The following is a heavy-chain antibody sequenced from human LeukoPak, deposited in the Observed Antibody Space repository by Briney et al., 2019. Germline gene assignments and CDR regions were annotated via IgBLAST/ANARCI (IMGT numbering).Heavy chain of an antibody. CDR1: GFTFSSYA. J-gene: IGHJ4*02. V-gene: IGHV3-30*01. D-gene: IGHD2-2*01. CDR2: ISYDGNNR. CDR3: ARDPCSSTSCYGGGYFDY. Sequence: GGSLRLSCAASGFTFSSYAMHWVRQAPGKGLEWVAVISYDGNNRYYADSAKGRFTISRDNSKNTLYLQMNSLRAEDTAVYYCARDPCSSTSCYGGGYFDYWGQGTLVTVSS.